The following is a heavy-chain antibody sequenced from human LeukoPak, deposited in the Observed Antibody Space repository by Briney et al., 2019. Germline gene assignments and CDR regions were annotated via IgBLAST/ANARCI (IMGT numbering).Heavy chain of an antibody. D-gene: IGHD3-9*01. J-gene: IGHJ5*02. CDR3: ARGLRYFDWYRCWFDP. CDR1: GGSFSGYY. Sequence: SETLSLTCAVYGGSFSGYYWSWIRQPPGKGLEWIGEINHSGSTNYNPSLKSRVTISVDTSKNQFSLKQSSVTAADTAVYYCARGLRYFDWYRCWFDPWGQGTLVTVSS. CDR2: INHSGST. V-gene: IGHV4-34*01.